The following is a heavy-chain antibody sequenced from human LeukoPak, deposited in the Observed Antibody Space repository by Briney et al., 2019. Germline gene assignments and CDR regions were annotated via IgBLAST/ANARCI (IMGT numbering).Heavy chain of an antibody. CDR2: IYHSGST. CDR3: ARNTTVTDWYFDL. J-gene: IGHJ2*01. Sequence: PSETLSLTCTVSGGAISSSSHYWGWIRQPPGKGLEWIGSIYHSGSTVYNPSLKSRVAISVDTSRNHSSLNLKYVTASDTAVYYCARNTTVTDWYFDLWGRGTLVTVSS. V-gene: IGHV4-39*02. D-gene: IGHD4-17*01. CDR1: GGAISSSSHY.